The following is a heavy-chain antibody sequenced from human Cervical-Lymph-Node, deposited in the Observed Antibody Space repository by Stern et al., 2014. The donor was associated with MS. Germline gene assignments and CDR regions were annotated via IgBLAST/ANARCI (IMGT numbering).Heavy chain of an antibody. Sequence: VQLVESGGGVVQPGRSLRLSCAASGFVFRRYALHWVRQAPGKGLEWMALITYDGGDKYYTDSVKGRFTVSRDNSNNTVDLEMNSLRLEDTAVYYCAKGGSGSYLDWGQGSLVTVSS. V-gene: IGHV3-30*04. CDR2: ITYDGGDK. D-gene: IGHD1-26*01. CDR3: AKGGSGSYLD. CDR1: GFVFRRYA. J-gene: IGHJ4*02.